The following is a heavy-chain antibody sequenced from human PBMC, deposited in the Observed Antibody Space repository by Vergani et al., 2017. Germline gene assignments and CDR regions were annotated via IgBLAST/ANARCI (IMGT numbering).Heavy chain of an antibody. V-gene: IGHV3-7*01. CDR1: GFTLEPNW. CDR3: AKVGRSEGAGTVGAFDI. Sequence: EVQLVESGGGLVQPGGSLRLSCTASGFTLEPNWMSWVRQAPGKGLEWVSNIKQDGSEKYYVDSVKGRFTISRDNAKNSLYLDMSSLRAEDTAVYYCAKVGRSEGAGTVGAFDIWGQGTMVTVSS. CDR2: IKQDGSEK. D-gene: IGHD6-19*01. J-gene: IGHJ3*02.